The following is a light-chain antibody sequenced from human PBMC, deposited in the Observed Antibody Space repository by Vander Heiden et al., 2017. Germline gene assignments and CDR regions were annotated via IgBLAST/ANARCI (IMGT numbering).Light chain of an antibody. CDR1: QSVSSN. CDR3: QQDNSWPPGYT. CDR2: GAS. V-gene: IGKV3D-15*01. Sequence: EIVMTQSPVILSVSPGERATFSCRASQSVSSNLAWYQQKPGQVPRLLIYGASVRATGSPARCSGSGSGTEFTLTISSLQSEDFAVYFCQQDNSWPPGYTFGQGTKLEIK. J-gene: IGKJ2*01.